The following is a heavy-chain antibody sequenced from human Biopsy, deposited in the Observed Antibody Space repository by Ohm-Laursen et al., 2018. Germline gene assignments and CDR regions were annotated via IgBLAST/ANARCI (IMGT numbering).Heavy chain of an antibody. J-gene: IGHJ6*02. V-gene: IGHV3-11*04. D-gene: IGHD2-21*01. CDR1: GFTFSDHH. CDR2: ISSSGATI. CDR3: TRLAYYYYYGMDV. Sequence: SLRLSCAASGFTFSDHHMAWVRQAPGKGLEWLSYISSSGATIKYADSVKGRFTISRDNAKNSLYLRMNSLRAEDTAVYYCTRLAYYYYYGMDVWGQGTTVTVSS.